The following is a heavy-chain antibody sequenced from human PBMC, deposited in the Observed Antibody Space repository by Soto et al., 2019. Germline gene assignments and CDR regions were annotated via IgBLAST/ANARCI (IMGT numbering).Heavy chain of an antibody. D-gene: IGHD3-22*01. CDR1: GFTFNNYA. V-gene: IGHV3-30-3*01. CDR2: ISYDGSNK. CDR3: ARVSRAMIVVVITVSFDY. Sequence: LRLSCVASGFTFNNYALHWVRQAPGKGLEWVAVISYDGSNKYYADSVKGRFTISRDNSKSTLYLEMNSLRAEDTAVYYCARVSRAMIVVVITVSFDYWGQGTLVTVSS. J-gene: IGHJ4*02.